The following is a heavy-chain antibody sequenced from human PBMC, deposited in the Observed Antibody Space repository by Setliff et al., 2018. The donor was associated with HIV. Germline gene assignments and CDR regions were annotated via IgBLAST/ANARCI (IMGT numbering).Heavy chain of an antibody. J-gene: IGHJ3*01. V-gene: IGHV4-4*08. CDR1: GGSIGGYY. CDR2: IYSGGST. D-gene: IGHD3-10*01. Sequence: PSETLSLTCTVSGGSIGGYYWSWIRQPPGTGLEWLGCIYSGGSTNYNPSHESRVTISLDTSKNQFSLRLTSVTAADTAVYYCARVRSYGSAYDAFDVWGPGTMVTVSS. CDR3: ARVRSYGSAYDAFDV.